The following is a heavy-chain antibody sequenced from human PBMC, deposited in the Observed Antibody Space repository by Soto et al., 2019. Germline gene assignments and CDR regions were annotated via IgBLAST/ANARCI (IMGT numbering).Heavy chain of an antibody. D-gene: IGHD5-12*01. CDR1: GYTFTSNA. Sequence: QVHLVQSGAEVKKPGASVKVSCRSSGYTFTSNAIHWVRQAPGQSLEWMGWVNAGNGYTKYLQNFQGRVTISSDTSASTAYMELNSLRSEDTAVCYCARGAHTHGYVFDYWGQGTLVTVSS. J-gene: IGHJ4*02. CDR2: VNAGNGYT. V-gene: IGHV1-3*01. CDR3: ARGAHTHGYVFDY.